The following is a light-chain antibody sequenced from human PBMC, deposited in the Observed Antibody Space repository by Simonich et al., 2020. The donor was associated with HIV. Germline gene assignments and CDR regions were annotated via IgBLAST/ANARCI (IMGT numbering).Light chain of an antibody. Sequence: IQMTQSPSTLSASVGDRVTITCRASQSISSWLAWYQQKPGKAPKLLIYKASSLESGVPSRFSGSGFGTEFTLTISSLQPDDFATYYCQQLNSYPRTFGPGTKVDIK. CDR3: QQLNSYPRT. CDR1: QSISSW. J-gene: IGKJ3*01. CDR2: KAS. V-gene: IGKV1-5*03.